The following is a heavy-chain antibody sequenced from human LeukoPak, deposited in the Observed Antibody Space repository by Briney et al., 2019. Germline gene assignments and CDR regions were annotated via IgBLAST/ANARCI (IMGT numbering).Heavy chain of an antibody. J-gene: IGHJ4*02. CDR2: ITISSSTI. CDR1: GFTFSSYS. D-gene: IGHD1-26*01. V-gene: IGHV3-48*01. Sequence: VGSLRLSCAASGFTFSSYSMNWVRQAPGKGLEWISYITISSSTIYYADSVKVRFTFSRDNAKNSLYLQLSSMTAEDRAVYYCARQSGPYYGSLDYWGQGTMVTVSS. CDR3: ARQSGPYYGSLDY.